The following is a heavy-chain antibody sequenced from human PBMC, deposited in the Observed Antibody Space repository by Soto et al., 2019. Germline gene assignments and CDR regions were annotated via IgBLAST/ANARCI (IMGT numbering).Heavy chain of an antibody. CDR2: ISGSGGST. CDR3: AKDPHIVVVPAAIFWFDP. J-gene: IGHJ5*02. CDR1: GFTFSSYA. V-gene: IGHV3-23*01. Sequence: GGSLRLSCAASGFTFSSYAMSWVRQAPGKGLEWVSAISGSGGSTYYADSVKGRFTISRDNSKNTLYLQMNSLRAEDTAVYYCAKDPHIVVVPAAIFWFDPWGQGTLVTVSS. D-gene: IGHD2-2*02.